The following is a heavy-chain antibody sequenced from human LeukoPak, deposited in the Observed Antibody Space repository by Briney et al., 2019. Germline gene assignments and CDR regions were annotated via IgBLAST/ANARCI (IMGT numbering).Heavy chain of an antibody. D-gene: IGHD1-26*01. CDR2: IIPIFGTA. CDR3: AGSGRGYSGSYYGD. V-gene: IGHV1-69*05. J-gene: IGHJ1*01. CDR1: GGTFSSYA. Sequence: SVKVSCKASGGTFSSYAISWVRQAPGQGLEWMGGIIPIFGTANYAQKFQGRVTITTDESTSTAYMELSSLRSEDTAVYYCAGSGRGYSGSYYGDWGQGTLVTASS.